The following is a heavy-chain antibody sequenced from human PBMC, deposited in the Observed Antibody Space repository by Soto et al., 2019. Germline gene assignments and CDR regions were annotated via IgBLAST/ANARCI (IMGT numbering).Heavy chain of an antibody. CDR2: INHSGST. CDR1: GGSFSGYY. V-gene: IGHV4-34*01. J-gene: IGHJ6*02. D-gene: IGHD6-6*01. Sequence: PEALRVTWGVYGGSFSGYYWGGSRQPPGKALEWIGDINHSGSTNYNPSLMSRVTISVDTSKNQFSLKLSSVTAADTAVYYCARGPGYSSSSSSYYYYYGMDVWGQGPTVT. CDR3: ARGPGYSSSSSSYYYYYGMDV.